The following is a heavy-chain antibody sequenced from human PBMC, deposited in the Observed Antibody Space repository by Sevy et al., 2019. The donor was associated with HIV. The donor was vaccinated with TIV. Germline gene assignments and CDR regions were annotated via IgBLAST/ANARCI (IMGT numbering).Heavy chain of an antibody. CDR3: ARHSHGSGTYYVPFDS. CDR1: GYSITSGYL. CDR2: VFHSGST. V-gene: IGHV4-38-2*01. Sequence: SETLSLTCAVSGYSITSGYLWGWIRQPPGKGLEWIGSVFHSGSTYYNPSLNSRVIISVDTSKNQFSLKLNSVTTTDTAVYYCARHSHGSGTYYVPFDSWGQGTLVTVSS. D-gene: IGHD3-10*01. J-gene: IGHJ4*02.